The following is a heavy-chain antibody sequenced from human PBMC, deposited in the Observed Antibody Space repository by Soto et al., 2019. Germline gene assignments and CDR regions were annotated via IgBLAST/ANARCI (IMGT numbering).Heavy chain of an antibody. CDR3: VRQPNRPSAGDD. J-gene: IGHJ4*02. V-gene: IGHV4-39*01. Sequence: QLQESGPGLVKPSETLSLTCTVSGASISSPSYYWGWIRQSPGKGLEWIGSIYYSGTTHYYPSLKNRVTLSVGTADMQFSLGLTSVTASDTASYNCVRQPNRPSAGDDWGQGTLVTVSS. CDR1: GASISSPSYY. CDR2: IYYSGTT.